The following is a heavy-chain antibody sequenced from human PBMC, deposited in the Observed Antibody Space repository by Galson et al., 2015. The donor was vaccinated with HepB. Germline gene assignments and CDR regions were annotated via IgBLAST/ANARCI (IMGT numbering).Heavy chain of an antibody. J-gene: IGHJ4*02. Sequence: SLRLSCAASGFTFSDYAMHWVRQAPGKGLEWVAVVSFDGSNKYYADSVKGRFTISRDNSKNTLYLQMNSLRAEDTAVYYCAKDPLRFGERPLLGYFDYWGQGTLVTVSS. V-gene: IGHV3-30*04. CDR3: AKDPLRFGERPLLGYFDY. D-gene: IGHD3-10*01. CDR1: GFTFSDYA. CDR2: VSFDGSNK.